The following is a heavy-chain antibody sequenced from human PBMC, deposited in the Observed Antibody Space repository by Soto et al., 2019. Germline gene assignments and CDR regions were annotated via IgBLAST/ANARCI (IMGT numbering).Heavy chain of an antibody. J-gene: IGHJ6*03. Sequence: SETLSLTCAVYGGSFSGYYWSWIRQPPGKGLEWIGEINHSGSTNYNPSLKSRVTISVDTSKNQFSLKLSSVTAADTAVYYCARTTVNHYYYYMDVWDKGTTVTVSS. CDR3: ARTTVNHYYYYMDV. V-gene: IGHV4-34*01. D-gene: IGHD4-17*01. CDR1: GGSFSGYY. CDR2: INHSGST.